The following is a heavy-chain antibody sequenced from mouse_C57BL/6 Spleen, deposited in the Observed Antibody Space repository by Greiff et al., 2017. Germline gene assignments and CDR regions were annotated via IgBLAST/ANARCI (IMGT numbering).Heavy chain of an antibody. D-gene: IGHD4-1*01. J-gene: IGHJ3*01. V-gene: IGHV1-39*01. CDR2: INPNYGTT. Sequence: VQLQQSGPELVKPGASVKISCTASGYSFTDYNMNWVKQSNGTSLEWIGVINPNYGTTSYNQKFKGKATLTVDPSSSTAYMQLNSLTSEDSAVYYCARSSNWDPWCAYWGQGTLVTVSA. CDR1: GYSFTDYN. CDR3: ARSSNWDPWCAY.